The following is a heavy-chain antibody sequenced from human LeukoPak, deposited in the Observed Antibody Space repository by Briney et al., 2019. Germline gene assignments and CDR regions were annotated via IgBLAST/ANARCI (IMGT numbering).Heavy chain of an antibody. J-gene: IGHJ5*02. D-gene: IGHD3-3*01. V-gene: IGHV3-30*02. Sequence: GGSLRLSCAASGFTFSSYGMHWVRQAPGKGLEWVAFIRYDGSNKYYADSVKGRFTISRDNSKNTLYLLMNSLRAEDTAIYYCASDGSRYERVGANWFDPWGQGTLVTVSS. CDR1: GFTFSSYG. CDR2: IRYDGSNK. CDR3: ASDGSRYERVGANWFDP.